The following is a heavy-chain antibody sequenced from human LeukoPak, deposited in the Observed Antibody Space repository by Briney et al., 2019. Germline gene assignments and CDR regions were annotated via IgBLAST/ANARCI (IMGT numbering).Heavy chain of an antibody. CDR3: ARVPLPWELLWWFDP. CDR1: GYTFTSYG. D-gene: IGHD1-26*01. Sequence: GASVKVSCKASGYTFTSYGISWVRQAPGQGLEWMGWISAYNGNTNYAQKLQGRVTMTTDTSTSTAYMELRSLRSDDTAVYYCARVPLPWELLWWFDPWGQGTLVTVSS. J-gene: IGHJ5*02. CDR2: ISAYNGNT. V-gene: IGHV1-18*01.